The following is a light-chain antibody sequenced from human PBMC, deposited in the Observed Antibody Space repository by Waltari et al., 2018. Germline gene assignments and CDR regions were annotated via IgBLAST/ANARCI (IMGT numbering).Light chain of an antibody. Sequence: DIVLTQSPGTLSLSPGEGATLSCRASQSVGRSLVWYQQKPGQAPRLIISGASNRATGIPDRFSGSGSGTDFSLTISRLEPEDFAVYYCQHYVRLPVTFGRGTKVEIK. V-gene: IGKV3-20*01. CDR1: QSVGRS. J-gene: IGKJ4*02. CDR2: GAS. CDR3: QHYVRLPVT.